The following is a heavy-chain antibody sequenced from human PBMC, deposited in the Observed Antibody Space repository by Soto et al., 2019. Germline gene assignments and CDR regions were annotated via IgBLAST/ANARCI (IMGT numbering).Heavy chain of an antibody. J-gene: IGHJ4*02. Sequence: QVQLVESGGGMVQPGTSLRLSCAASGFTFSSYGMHWVRQPPGKGLEWVAVISYDGSNKIYADSVKGRFTISRDSSKNTLYLEMNNMRPEDTAVYYCAKGGRGWYEEDYFDYWGQGTLVTVSS. CDR3: AKGGRGWYEEDYFDY. V-gene: IGHV3-30*18. CDR2: ISYDGSNK. D-gene: IGHD6-19*01. CDR1: GFTFSSYG.